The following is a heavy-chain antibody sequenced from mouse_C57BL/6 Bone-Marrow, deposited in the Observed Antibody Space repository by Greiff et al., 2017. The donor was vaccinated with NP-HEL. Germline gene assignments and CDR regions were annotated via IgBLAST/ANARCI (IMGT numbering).Heavy chain of an antibody. CDR3: ARYGSSYAVRYFDY. Sequence: EVQLQQSGPGLAKPSQPLSLTCSVTGYSITSDYWNWIRQFPGNNLEYMGYISYSGSTYYNPSLKSRISITRDTSKNQYYLQLNSVTTEDTATYYWARYGSSYAVRYFDYWGQGTTLTVSS. CDR2: ISYSGST. J-gene: IGHJ2*01. V-gene: IGHV3-8*01. CDR1: GYSITSDY. D-gene: IGHD1-1*01.